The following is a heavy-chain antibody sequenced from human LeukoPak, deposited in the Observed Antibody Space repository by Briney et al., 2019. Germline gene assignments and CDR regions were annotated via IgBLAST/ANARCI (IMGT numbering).Heavy chain of an antibody. J-gene: IGHJ4*02. D-gene: IGHD3-3*01. CDR1: GDSVTTYY. Sequence: SETLSLTCTVSGDSVTTYYWSWIRQPPGKGLEWLGYIYYSGSATYNPSLKSRVTISVDTSKNQFSLKLSSVTAADTAVYYCAKYDFWSGYLFGGQGTLVTVSS. CDR3: AKYDFWSGYLF. V-gene: IGHV4-59*02. CDR2: IYYSGSA.